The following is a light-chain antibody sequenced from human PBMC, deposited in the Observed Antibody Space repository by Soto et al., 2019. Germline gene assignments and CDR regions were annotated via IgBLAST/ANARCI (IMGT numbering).Light chain of an antibody. CDR3: ETWDSSLSAVV. V-gene: IGLV1-40*01. J-gene: IGLJ2*01. CDR2: GNS. CDR1: SSNIGAGYD. Sequence: QSVLTQPPSVSGAPGQRVTISCTGSSSNIGAGYDVHWYQQLPGTAPKLLIYGNSNRPSGVPDRFSGSKSGTSATLGITGLQTGDEADYYCETWDSSLSAVVFGGGTKLTVL.